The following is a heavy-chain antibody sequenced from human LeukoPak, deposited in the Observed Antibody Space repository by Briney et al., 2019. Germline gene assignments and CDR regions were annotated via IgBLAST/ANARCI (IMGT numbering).Heavy chain of an antibody. Sequence: ASVKVSCKASGGTFSSYAINWVRQAPGQGLEWMGGIIPIFGTANYAQKFQGRVTITADESTSTAYMELSSLRSEDTAVYYCARECEMATIRDAFDIWGQGTMVTVSS. CDR2: IIPIFGTA. V-gene: IGHV1-69*13. CDR1: GGTFSSYA. J-gene: IGHJ3*02. D-gene: IGHD5-24*01. CDR3: ARECEMATIRDAFDI.